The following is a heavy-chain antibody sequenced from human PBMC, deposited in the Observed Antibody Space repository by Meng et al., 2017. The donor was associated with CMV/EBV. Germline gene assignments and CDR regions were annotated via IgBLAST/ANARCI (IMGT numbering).Heavy chain of an antibody. D-gene: IGHD2-2*01. CDR2: IYHSGST. CDR1: GGSISSSNW. J-gene: IGHJ6*02. Sequence: SCAVSGGSISSSNWWSWVRQPPGKGLEWIGEIYHSGSTNYNPSLKSRVTISVDKSKNQFSLKLSSVTAADTAVYYCARESRGYCSSTSCYWGDGMDVWGQGTTVTVSS. CDR3: ARESRGYCSSTSCYWGDGMDV. V-gene: IGHV4-4*02.